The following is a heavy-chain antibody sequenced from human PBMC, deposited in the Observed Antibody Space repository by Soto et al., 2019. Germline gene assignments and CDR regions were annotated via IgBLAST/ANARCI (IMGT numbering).Heavy chain of an antibody. CDR1: GGSISSSSYF. CDR3: ARHPSDFWFDP. D-gene: IGHD2-21*02. Sequence: QLQLQESGRGLVKPSETLSLTCSVSGGSISSSSYFWGWIRQPPGKGLEWIGSNYYSGSTFYNRSLKSRVTVSVETSKNQFSLKLSSVTAADTAVYYCARHPSDFWFDPWGQGTLVTVSS. CDR2: NYYSGST. J-gene: IGHJ5*02. V-gene: IGHV4-39*01.